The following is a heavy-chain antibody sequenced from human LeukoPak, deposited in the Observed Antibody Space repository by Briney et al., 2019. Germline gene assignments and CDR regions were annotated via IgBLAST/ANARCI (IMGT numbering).Heavy chain of an antibody. CDR1: GGTFSSYA. J-gene: IGHJ4*02. D-gene: IGHD1-26*01. V-gene: IGHV1-69*13. CDR3: ARAGLLKEAGSPAIF. CDR2: IIPIFGTA. Sequence: SVKVSCKASGGTFSSYAISWVRQAPGQGLEWMGGIIPIFGTANYAQKFQGRVTITADESTSTAYMELSSLRSEDTAVYYCARAGLLKEAGSPAIFWGQGTLVTVSS.